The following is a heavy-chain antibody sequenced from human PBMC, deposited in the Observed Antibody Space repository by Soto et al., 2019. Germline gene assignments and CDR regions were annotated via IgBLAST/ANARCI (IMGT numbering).Heavy chain of an antibody. CDR1: GFTFSNYG. CDR2: ISYDGSHE. J-gene: IGHJ5*02. CDR3: AKDPKYCTIGSHFLDTWFDP. D-gene: IGHD2-8*01. V-gene: IGHV3-30*18. Sequence: QVQLVESGGGVVQPGRSLRLSCAASGFTFSNYGMHWVRQTPGKGLEWVAVISYDGSHEFYTDSVKGRFTISRDNSKNTLYLQMNSLKTEDTAMYYCAKDPKYCTIGSHFLDTWFDPWGQGTLVTVSS.